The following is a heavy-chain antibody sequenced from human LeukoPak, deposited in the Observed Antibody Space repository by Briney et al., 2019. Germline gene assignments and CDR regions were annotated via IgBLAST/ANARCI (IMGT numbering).Heavy chain of an antibody. Sequence: PGGSLRPSCAASGFTFSSYSMNWVRQAPGKGLEWVSSISSSSSYIYYADSVKGRFTISRDNAKNSLYLQMNSLRAEDTAVYYCARDTDDSINFDYWGQGTLVTVSS. CDR1: GFTFSSYS. CDR2: ISSSSSYI. J-gene: IGHJ4*02. V-gene: IGHV3-21*01. D-gene: IGHD3-3*01. CDR3: ARDTDDSINFDY.